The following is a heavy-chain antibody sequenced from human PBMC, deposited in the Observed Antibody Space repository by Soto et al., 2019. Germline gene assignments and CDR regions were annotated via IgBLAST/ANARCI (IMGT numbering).Heavy chain of an antibody. V-gene: IGHV4-39*01. CDR3: AGCDYVYGMDV. J-gene: IGHJ6*02. D-gene: IGHD4-17*01. CDR2: IFYSGST. CDR1: GGSISSKTHY. Sequence: SETLSLTCIVSGGSISSKTHYWGWIRQPPGKGLEWIGSIFYSGSTYYKPSLKSRVNISVDTSKNQFSLKLSSVTAADTAVYSCAGCDYVYGMDVWGQGTTVTVSS.